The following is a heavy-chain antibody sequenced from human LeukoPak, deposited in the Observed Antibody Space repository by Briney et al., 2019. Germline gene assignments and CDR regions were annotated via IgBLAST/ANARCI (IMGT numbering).Heavy chain of an antibody. J-gene: IGHJ4*02. CDR1: GYRFTELS. CDR2: FGLVHGDT. CDR3: TAGRAYSLLDF. V-gene: IGHV1-24*01. Sequence: GASVKVSCKVSGYRFTELSRHWARQAPGKGLEWLGGFGLVHGDTIYAQKFQGRVTMTEDTSTDTSYMELSSLGSEDTAVYFCTAGRAYSLLDFWGQGTLVIVSS. D-gene: IGHD5-18*01.